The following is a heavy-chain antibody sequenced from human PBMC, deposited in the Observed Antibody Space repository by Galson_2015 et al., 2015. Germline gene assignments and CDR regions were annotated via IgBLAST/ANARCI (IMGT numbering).Heavy chain of an antibody. CDR3: ARAPGMVRRHYYFDY. J-gene: IGHJ4*02. Sequence: PALVKPTQTLTLTCTVSGFSLTNARMGVSWIRQPPGKALEWLAHIFSNDEKSYSTSLKSRLTISKDTSKSQVVLTMTNMDPVDTATYYCARAPGMVRRHYYFDYWGQGSLVSVSS. V-gene: IGHV2-26*01. CDR2: IFSNDEK. CDR1: GFSLTNARMG. D-gene: IGHD3-10*01.